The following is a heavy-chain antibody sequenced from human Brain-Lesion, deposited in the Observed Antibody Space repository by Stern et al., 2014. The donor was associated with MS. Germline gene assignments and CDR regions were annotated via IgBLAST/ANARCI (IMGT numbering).Heavy chain of an antibody. CDR2: INPNTGST. CDR3: ARDQRGITIFGVVTDYYSLGMDV. D-gene: IGHD3-3*01. J-gene: IGHJ6*02. Sequence: QVQLVESGAEVKKPGASVNVSCKTSGYIFTGYYIHWVRQAPGQGLEWMAWINPNTGSTKDEQKFQGRVAMSRDTSISTAYVELSSLTSDDTAVYYCARDQRGITIFGVVTDYYSLGMDVWGQGTTVTVSS. CDR1: GYIFTGYY. V-gene: IGHV1-2*02.